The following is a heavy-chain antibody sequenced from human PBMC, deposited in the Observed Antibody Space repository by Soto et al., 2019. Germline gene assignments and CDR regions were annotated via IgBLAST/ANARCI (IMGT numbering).Heavy chain of an antibody. Sequence: GESLKISCQGSGYSFTSYWVSWVRQMPGKGLEWMGRIDPSDSDTNYSPSFQGHVTISADKSISTAYLQWSSLKASDTAMYYCARGSSLGGRRGRYDYYYYGMDVWGQGTTVTVSS. CDR3: ARGSSLGGRRGRYDYYYYGMDV. J-gene: IGHJ6*02. V-gene: IGHV5-10-1*01. D-gene: IGHD3-16*01. CDR2: IDPSDSDT. CDR1: GYSFTSYW.